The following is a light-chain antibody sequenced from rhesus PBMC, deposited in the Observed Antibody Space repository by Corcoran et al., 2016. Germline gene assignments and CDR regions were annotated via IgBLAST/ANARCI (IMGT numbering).Light chain of an antibody. CDR3: HQYIRGPLA. CDR2: RAS. J-gene: IGKJ4*01. Sequence: DIQMTQSPSSLPASVGDTVSISCRASQRVMNWLAWYQQKTGKAPKLLIYRASQLQSGVPSRFSGGGSGTAFTLTISRLQSEEFATSFCHQYIRGPLAFGGGTKVDLK. CDR1: QRVMNW. V-gene: IGKV1-22*01.